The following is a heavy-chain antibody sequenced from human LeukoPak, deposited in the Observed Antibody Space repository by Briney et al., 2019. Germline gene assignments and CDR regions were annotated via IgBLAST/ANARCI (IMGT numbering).Heavy chain of an antibody. V-gene: IGHV4-59*01. D-gene: IGHD4-23*01. CDR3: ARACRTVVTDADAFDI. CDR1: GGSIRSYY. CDR2: IYYSGST. Sequence: KPSETLSLTCTVSGGSIRSYYWSWIRQPPGKGLEWIGYIYYSGSTNYNPSLKSRVTISVDTSKNQFSLKLSSVTAADTAVYYCARACRTVVTDADAFDIWGQGTMVTVSS. J-gene: IGHJ3*02.